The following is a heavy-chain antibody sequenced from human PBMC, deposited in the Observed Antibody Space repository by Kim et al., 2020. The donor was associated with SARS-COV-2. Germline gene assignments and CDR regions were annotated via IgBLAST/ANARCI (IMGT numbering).Heavy chain of an antibody. CDR1: GFTFSSYG. CDR2: VIGSGRST. D-gene: IGHD3-10*01. V-gene: IGHV3-23*01. CDR3: AKDFIRGISDF. Sequence: GGSLRLSCAASGFTFSSYGMSWVRQAPGKGLEWVSTVIGSGRSTTYADSVRGRFTISRDNSKNTLSLRMNGLRAEDTAVYYCAKDFIRGISDFWGQGTLVTVSS. J-gene: IGHJ4*02.